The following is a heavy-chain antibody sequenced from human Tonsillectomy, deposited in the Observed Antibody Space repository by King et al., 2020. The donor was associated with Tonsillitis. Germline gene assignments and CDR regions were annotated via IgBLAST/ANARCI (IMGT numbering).Heavy chain of an antibody. D-gene: IGHD6-19*01. Sequence: VQLVESGGGLVQPGGSLRLSCAASGFTFSNYAMNWVRQAPGKGLEWVSVIYSAGSNAYYADSVRGRFTISRDDSKNTLYLQMNSLRAEDTAVYYCAKAQGLVREPCGHWGQGTLGT. V-gene: IGHV3-23*03. J-gene: IGHJ1*01. CDR3: AKAQGLVREPCGH. CDR1: GFTFSNYA. CDR2: IYSAGSNA.